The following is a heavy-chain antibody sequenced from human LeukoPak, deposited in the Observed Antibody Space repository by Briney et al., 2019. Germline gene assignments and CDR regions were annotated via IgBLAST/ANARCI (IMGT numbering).Heavy chain of an antibody. V-gene: IGHV4-59*01. CDR3: ARTTEGGYTYGYFYYYYMDV. CDR1: GGSISSYY. CDR2: IYYSGST. Sequence: SETLSLTCTVSGGSISSYYWSWIRQPPGKGLEWIAYIYYSGSTNYNPSLKSRVTISVDTSKNQFSLKLKSVTAADTAVYYCARTTEGGYTYGYFYYYYMDVWGKGTTVTISS. J-gene: IGHJ6*03. D-gene: IGHD5-18*01.